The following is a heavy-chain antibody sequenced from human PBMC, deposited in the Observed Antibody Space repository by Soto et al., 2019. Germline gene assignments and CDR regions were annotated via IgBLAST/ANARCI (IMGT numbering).Heavy chain of an antibody. V-gene: IGHV1-69*13. J-gene: IGHJ4*02. D-gene: IGHD6-6*01. CDR3: ARGELYSSSSGTFDY. CDR2: IIPIFGTA. Sequence: GASVKVSCKASGGTFSSYAISWVRQAPGQGLEWMGGIIPIFGTANYAQKFQGRVTITADESTSTAYMELSSLRSEDTAVYYCARGELYSSSSGTFDYWGQGTLVTVSS. CDR1: GGTFSSYA.